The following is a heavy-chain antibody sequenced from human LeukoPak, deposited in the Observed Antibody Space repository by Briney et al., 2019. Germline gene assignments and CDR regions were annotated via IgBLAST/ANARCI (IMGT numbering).Heavy chain of an antibody. CDR1: GGSISSSSYY. CDR2: IYYSGST. Sequence: SETLSLTCTVSGGSISSSSYYWGWIRQPPGKGLEWIGSIYYSGSTYYNPSLKSRVTISVDTSKNQFSLKLSSVTAADTAVYYCARDLPVVTRLDYWGQGTLVTVSS. V-gene: IGHV4-39*07. CDR3: ARDLPVVTRLDY. J-gene: IGHJ4*02. D-gene: IGHD4-23*01.